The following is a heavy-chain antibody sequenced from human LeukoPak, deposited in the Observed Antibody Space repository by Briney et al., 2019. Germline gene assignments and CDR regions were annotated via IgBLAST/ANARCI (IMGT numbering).Heavy chain of an antibody. J-gene: IGHJ6*02. D-gene: IGHD3/OR15-3a*01. Sequence: GGSLRLSCAASGSTFSSYAMSWVRQAPGKGLAWVSAISGSGVNTFYADSVKGRFTISRDNSKNTLYLQMSSLRAEDTAVYYCAWDWTYYFDMAVWGQGTTVTVSS. CDR1: GSTFSSYA. CDR3: AWDWTYYFDMAV. CDR2: ISGSGVNT. V-gene: IGHV3-23*01.